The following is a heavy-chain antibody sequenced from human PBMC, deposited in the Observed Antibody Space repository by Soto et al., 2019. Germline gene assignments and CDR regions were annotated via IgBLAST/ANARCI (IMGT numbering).Heavy chain of an antibody. J-gene: IGHJ4*02. Sequence: ASVKVSCKSSGYIFTSYGVSWVRQAPGQGLEWMGWITAYNGNTNYAQKFQGRVTMTTDTSTSTAYLELRSLISDDTAIYYCARGGVGATGLYFDYWGQGTPVTVSS. CDR3: ARGGVGATGLYFDY. D-gene: IGHD1-26*01. CDR2: ITAYNGNT. V-gene: IGHV1-18*01. CDR1: GYIFTSYG.